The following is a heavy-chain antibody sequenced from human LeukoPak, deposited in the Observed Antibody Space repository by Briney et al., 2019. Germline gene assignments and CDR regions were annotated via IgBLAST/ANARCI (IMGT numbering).Heavy chain of an antibody. CDR2: IYYSGTT. CDR3: VIYFDWLLYFNY. D-gene: IGHD3-9*01. Sequence: SETLSLTCTVSGGSIRLSNYYWGWIRQPPGKGLEWIGNIYYSGTTYYNPSLKSRVTISVDTSKNQFSLKLNSVTAADTAVYYCVIYFDWLLYFNYWGQGTLVTVS. J-gene: IGHJ4*02. CDR1: GGSIRLSNYY. V-gene: IGHV4-39*07.